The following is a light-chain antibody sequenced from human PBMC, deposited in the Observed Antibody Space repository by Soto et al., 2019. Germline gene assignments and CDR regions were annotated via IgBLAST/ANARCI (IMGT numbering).Light chain of an antibody. J-gene: IGKJ1*01. CDR1: QIIDNY. CDR3: QQRSNWPPWT. V-gene: IGKV3-11*01. CDR2: DAS. Sequence: EIVLTQSPATLSLSPGERATLSCRASQIIDNYLAWYQQKPGQAPRLLIYDASNRATGIPARFSGSGSGTDFTLTISSLEPEDFAVYYCQQRSNWPPWTFGQGTKVDIK.